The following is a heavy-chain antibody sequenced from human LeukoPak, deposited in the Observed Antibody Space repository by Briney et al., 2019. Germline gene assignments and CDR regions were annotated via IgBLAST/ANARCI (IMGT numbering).Heavy chain of an antibody. J-gene: IGHJ5*02. CDR2: IYPGDSES. V-gene: IGHV5-51*01. D-gene: IGHD1-1*01. Sequence: GESLQISCKGSGYNFTRYWIGWVRQMPGKGLEWMGIIYPGDSESRYSPSFQGQVTISADKSTSTAYLQWSSLKASDTAMHYCARHVTTTDVSWFDPWGQGTLVTVSS. CDR1: GYNFTRYW. CDR3: ARHVTTTDVSWFDP.